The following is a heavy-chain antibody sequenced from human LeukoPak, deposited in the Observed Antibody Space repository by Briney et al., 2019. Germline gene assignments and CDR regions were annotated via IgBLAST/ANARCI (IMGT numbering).Heavy chain of an antibody. V-gene: IGHV3-23*01. CDR1: GSTFGSYG. CDR3: AKGNTGSAYSAVDH. CDR2: VSGSGDAT. J-gene: IGHJ4*02. D-gene: IGHD2-15*01. Sequence: GGSLRLSCAASGSTFGSYGLSWVRQAPGKGLEWVSTVSGSGDATYYADSVKGRFTVSRDDSKNTLHLQMDSLRAEDTALYSCAKGNTGSAYSAVDHWGQGTLVTVSS.